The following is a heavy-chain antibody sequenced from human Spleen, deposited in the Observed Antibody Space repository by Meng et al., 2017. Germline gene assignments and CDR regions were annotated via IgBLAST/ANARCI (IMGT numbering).Heavy chain of an antibody. CDR2: IYYSGST. CDR3: VRDRTYFDC. Sequence: SETLSLTCTVSGGSISSSSYYWGWIRQPPGKGLEWIGSIYYSGSTYYNPSLKSRVTISVDTSKNQFSLKLSSVTAADTAVYYCVRDRTYFDCWGQGKLVNVAS. CDR1: GGSISSSSYY. V-gene: IGHV4-39*07. J-gene: IGHJ4*02.